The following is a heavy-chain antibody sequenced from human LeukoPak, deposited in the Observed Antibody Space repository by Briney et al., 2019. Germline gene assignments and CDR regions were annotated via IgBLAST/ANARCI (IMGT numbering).Heavy chain of an antibody. V-gene: IGHV3-23*01. CDR2: ISGSGGST. CDR1: GFTFSSYA. D-gene: IGHD3-9*01. Sequence: LTGGSLRLSCAASGFTFSSYAMSWVRQAPGKGLEWVSAISGSGGSTYYADSVKGRFTISRDNSKNTLYLQMNSLRAEDTAVYYCAKGQKGRDYFDWLLEYWGQGTLVTVSS. CDR3: AKGQKGRDYFDWLLEY. J-gene: IGHJ4*02.